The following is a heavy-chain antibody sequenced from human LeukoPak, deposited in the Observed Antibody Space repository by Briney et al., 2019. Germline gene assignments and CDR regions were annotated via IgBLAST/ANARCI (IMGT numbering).Heavy chain of an antibody. J-gene: IGHJ4*02. CDR2: IYSGGST. CDR1: GFTVSSNY. V-gene: IGHV3-66*04. D-gene: IGHD5-18*01. CDR3: ASQRGYSYGQDLDY. Sequence: GGSLRLSCAASGFTVSSNYMSWVRQAPGKGLEWVSVIYSGGSTYYADSVKGRFTISRDNSKNTLYLQMNSLRAEDTAVYYCASQRGYSYGQDLDYWGQGTLVTVSS.